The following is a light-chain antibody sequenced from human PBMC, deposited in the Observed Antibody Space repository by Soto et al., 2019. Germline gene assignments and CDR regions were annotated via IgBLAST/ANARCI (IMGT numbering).Light chain of an antibody. Sequence: DIMMNQSPDSLAVSLGERATINCKSSQSLLFSSNNKNYLAWYQQKPGQPPKLLIYWASTREYGVPDRFSGSGSGTDFTLTISSLQAEDVAVYYCQKYSSVPVFGPGTKVEIK. CDR1: QSLLFSSNNKNY. CDR2: WAS. J-gene: IGKJ3*01. CDR3: QKYSSVPV. V-gene: IGKV4-1*01.